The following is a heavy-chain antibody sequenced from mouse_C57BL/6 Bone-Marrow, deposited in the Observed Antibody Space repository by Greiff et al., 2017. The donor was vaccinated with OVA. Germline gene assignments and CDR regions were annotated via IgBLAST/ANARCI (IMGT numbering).Heavy chain of an antibody. J-gene: IGHJ2*01. V-gene: IGHV1-18*01. D-gene: IGHD1-1*01. Sequence: EVQVVESGPELVKPGASVKIPCKASGYTFTDYNMDWVKQSHGKSLEWIGDINPNNGGTIYNQKFKGKATLTVDKSSSTAYMELRSLTSEDTAVYYCARRYYGSSPYFDYWGQGTTLTVSS. CDR1: GYTFTDYN. CDR3: ARRYYGSSPYFDY. CDR2: INPNNGGT.